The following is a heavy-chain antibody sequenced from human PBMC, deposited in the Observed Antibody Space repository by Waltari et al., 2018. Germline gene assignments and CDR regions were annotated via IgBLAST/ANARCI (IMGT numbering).Heavy chain of an antibody. Sequence: QLQLQASGPGLVRPSATLSLTCTVSGVYISSSSNYWGWIRQPPGKGLEWIGSIDYSGSTYYNPSLKSRVTISVDTSKNQYSLKLSSVTAADTAVYYCARVSMVQGNAFDIWGQGTMVTVSS. J-gene: IGHJ3*02. D-gene: IGHD3-10*01. CDR1: GVYISSSSNY. V-gene: IGHV4-39*07. CDR2: IDYSGST. CDR3: ARVSMVQGNAFDI.